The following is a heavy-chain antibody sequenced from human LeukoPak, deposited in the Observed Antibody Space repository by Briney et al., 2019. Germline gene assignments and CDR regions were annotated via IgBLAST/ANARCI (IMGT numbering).Heavy chain of an antibody. J-gene: IGHJ5*02. CDR1: GFTFSSYW. Sequence: GGSLRLSCAASGFTFSSYWMSWVRQAPGKGLEWVANIKQDGGEKYYVDSVKGRFTISRDNGKKSLYLQMNSLRAGDTAVYYCARAEGGRYCSGGSCYGAWGQGILVTVSS. CDR2: IKQDGGEK. CDR3: ARAEGGRYCSGGSCYGA. D-gene: IGHD2-15*01. V-gene: IGHV3-7*03.